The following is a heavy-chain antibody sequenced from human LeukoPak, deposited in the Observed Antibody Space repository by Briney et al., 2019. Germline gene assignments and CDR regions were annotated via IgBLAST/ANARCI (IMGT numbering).Heavy chain of an antibody. CDR1: GGSFSGYY. J-gene: IGHJ4*02. Sequence: PSETLSLTCAVYGGSFSGYYWSWIRQPPGKGLEWIGEINHSGSTNYNPSLKSRVTISVDTSKNPFSLKLSSVTAADTAVYYCARANPQQQLAFDYWGQGTLVTVSS. CDR2: INHSGST. V-gene: IGHV4-34*01. CDR3: ARANPQQQLAFDY. D-gene: IGHD6-13*01.